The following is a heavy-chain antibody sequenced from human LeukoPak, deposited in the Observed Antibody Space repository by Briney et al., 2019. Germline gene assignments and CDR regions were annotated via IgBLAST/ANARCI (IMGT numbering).Heavy chain of an antibody. D-gene: IGHD4-11*01. CDR3: TKVRSGSSNWALRVFDY. J-gene: IGHJ4*02. CDR2: IGPGGGTT. V-gene: IGHV3-23*01. CDR1: GFTFSNEA. Sequence: GGSLRLSCAVSGFTFSNEAMGWVRQLRGGGLGWVSTIGPGGGTTYYAESMKGRFTISRDNSKSTLYLEMNSLRVEDTAVYYCTKVRSGSSNWALRVFDYWGQGALVTVSS.